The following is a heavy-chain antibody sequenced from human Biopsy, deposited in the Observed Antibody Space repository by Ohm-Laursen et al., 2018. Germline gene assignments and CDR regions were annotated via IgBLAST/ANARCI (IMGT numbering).Heavy chain of an antibody. D-gene: IGHD1-1*01. CDR1: GFTFDDYA. Sequence: SLRLSCAASGFTFDDYAMHWVRQAPGKGLEWVSGISWHGGSRGYADSVKGRFTISRDNAKKLLYLQMNSLRAEDTALYYCAKDVRVKVQLDGMDVWGQGTTVTVSS. CDR3: AKDVRVKVQLDGMDV. J-gene: IGHJ6*02. CDR2: ISWHGGSR. V-gene: IGHV3-9*01.